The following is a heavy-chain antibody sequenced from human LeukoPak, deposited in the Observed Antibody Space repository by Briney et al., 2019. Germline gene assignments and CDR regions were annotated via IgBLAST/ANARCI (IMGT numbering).Heavy chain of an antibody. CDR2: ISSSSTYI. J-gene: IGHJ5*02. V-gene: IGHV3-21*01. Sequence: GGSLRLSCAASGFTFSTYGMNWVRQAPGKGLEWVSSISSSSTYIFYADSVKGRFTISRDNAKNSLYLQMNSLRAEDTAVYYCARDLGNWFDPWGQGTLVTVSS. CDR3: ARDLGNWFDP. CDR1: GFTFSTYG. D-gene: IGHD3-16*01.